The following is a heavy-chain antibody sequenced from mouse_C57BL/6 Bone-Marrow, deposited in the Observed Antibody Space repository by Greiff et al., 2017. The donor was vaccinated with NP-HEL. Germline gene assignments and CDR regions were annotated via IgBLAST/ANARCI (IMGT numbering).Heavy chain of an antibody. D-gene: IGHD2-12*01. CDR2: IWRGGST. CDR3: AKKRGSDDGYFDV. CDR1: GFSLTSYG. Sequence: QVQLKESGPGLVQPSQSLSITCTVSGFSLTSYGVHWVRQSPGKGLEWLGVIWRGGSTDYNAAFMSRLSITKDNSKSQVFFKMNSLQADDTAIYYCAKKRGSDDGYFDVWGTGTTVTVSS. V-gene: IGHV2-5*01. J-gene: IGHJ1*03.